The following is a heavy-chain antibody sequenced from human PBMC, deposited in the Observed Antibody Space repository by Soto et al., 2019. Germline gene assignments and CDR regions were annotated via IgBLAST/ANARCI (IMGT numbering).Heavy chain of an antibody. Sequence: VQLVDSGGGLVKPGGSLRLSCAASGFTFSDYYMTWIRQAPGQGLEWVSYITSSGSAIYYAGSVKGRFTISRDNAKHSLYLQMNSLRAEDTAVYYCARAPIDTTLVGYFDYWGQGTLVTVSS. CDR3: ARAPIDTTLVGYFDY. CDR1: GFTFSDYY. J-gene: IGHJ4*02. CDR2: ITSSGSAI. D-gene: IGHD5-18*01. V-gene: IGHV3-11*01.